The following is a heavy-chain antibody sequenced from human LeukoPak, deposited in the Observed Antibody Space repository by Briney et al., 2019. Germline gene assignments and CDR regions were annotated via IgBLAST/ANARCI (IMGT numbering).Heavy chain of an antibody. CDR2: TKHKAHSYTT. Sequence: YPGGSLRLSCAASGFTFSDHYMDWVRQAPGKGLEWVGRTKHKAHSYTTEYAASVKGRFTISRDDSKSSLYLQMNSLKIEDTAVYYCAQFAKGGWGQGTLVTVSS. J-gene: IGHJ4*02. CDR1: GFTFSDHY. V-gene: IGHV3-72*01. CDR3: AQFAKGG. D-gene: IGHD2-21*01.